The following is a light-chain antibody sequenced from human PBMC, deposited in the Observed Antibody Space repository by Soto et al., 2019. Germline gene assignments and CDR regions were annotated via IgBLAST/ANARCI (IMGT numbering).Light chain of an antibody. J-gene: IGKJ2*01. Sequence: DIQLTQSPSFLSASVGDRVTVTCRASQGIRSYLAWYQQKPGKAPTNLIYDASTLQSGVPSRFSGSGSGTEFTLTISSLQPEDFATYYCQQLNSNPYTFGQGYKLEIK. CDR2: DAS. V-gene: IGKV1-9*01. CDR1: QGIRSY. CDR3: QQLNSNPYT.